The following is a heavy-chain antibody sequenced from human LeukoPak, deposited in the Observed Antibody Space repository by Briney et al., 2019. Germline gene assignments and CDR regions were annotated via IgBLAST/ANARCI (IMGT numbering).Heavy chain of an antibody. Sequence: PSQTLSLTCTVSGGSISSSSYYWGWIRQPPGKGLEWIGSNYYSGSTYYNPSLKSRVTISVDTSKNQFSLKLSSVTAADTAVYYCARHSGGTYYVNFDPWGQGTLVTVSS. CDR2: NYYSGST. CDR1: GGSISSSSYY. J-gene: IGHJ5*02. D-gene: IGHD1-26*01. CDR3: ARHSGGTYYVNFDP. V-gene: IGHV4-39*01.